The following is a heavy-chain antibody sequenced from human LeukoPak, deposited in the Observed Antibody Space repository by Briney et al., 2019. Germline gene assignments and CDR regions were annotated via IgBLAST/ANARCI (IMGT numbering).Heavy chain of an antibody. CDR3: ARHPGIRMVRGVMAFDI. CDR2: IYYSGST. D-gene: IGHD3-10*01. Sequence: SETLSLTCTVSGGSISSYYWSWIRQPPGKGLEWIGYIYYSGSTNYNPSLKSRVTISVDTSKNQFSLKLSSVTAADTAVYYCARHPGIRMVRGVMAFDIWGQGRMVTVSS. V-gene: IGHV4-59*08. J-gene: IGHJ3*02. CDR1: GGSISSYY.